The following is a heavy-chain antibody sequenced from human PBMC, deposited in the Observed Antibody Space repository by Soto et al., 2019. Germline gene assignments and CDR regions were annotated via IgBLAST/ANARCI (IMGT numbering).Heavy chain of an antibody. J-gene: IGHJ3*02. D-gene: IGHD3-22*01. CDR3: AKGYYYDSSGYTKGFAFDI. CDR2: ISGSGGST. Sequence: GGSLRLSCAASGFTFSSYAMSWVRQAPGKGLEWVSAISGSGGSTYYADSVKGRFTISRDNSKNTLYLQMNSLRAEDTAVYYCAKGYYYDSSGYTKGFAFDIWGQGTMVTVSS. CDR1: GFTFSSYA. V-gene: IGHV3-23*01.